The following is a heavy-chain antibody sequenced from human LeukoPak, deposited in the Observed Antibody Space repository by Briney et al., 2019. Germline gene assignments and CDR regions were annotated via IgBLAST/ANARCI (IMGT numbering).Heavy chain of an antibody. CDR3: ATLPRGHLFDS. D-gene: IGHD3-10*01. Sequence: GASVKVSCKLSGDTLTELSMHWVRQSPGKGLEWMGGFVLEDGETIYAQKFQGRVTMTEDTSTDTAYMELSSLRSDDTAVYFCATLPRGHLFDSWGQGTLVTVSS. J-gene: IGHJ4*02. CDR2: FVLEDGET. CDR1: GDTLTELS. V-gene: IGHV1-24*01.